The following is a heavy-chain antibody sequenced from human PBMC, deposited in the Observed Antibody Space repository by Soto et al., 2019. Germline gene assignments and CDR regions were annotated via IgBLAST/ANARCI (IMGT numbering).Heavy chain of an antibody. D-gene: IGHD1-1*01. CDR2: ISYDGINE. Sequence: QVQLVESGGGVVQPGRSLRLSCAASGFTFSSYGMHWVRQAPGKGLEWVAVISYDGINEYYADSVKGRFTISRDNSKNTLYLQMNSLRAEDTAVYYCAKSVYNWNDGFFDYWGQGTLVTVSS. CDR3: AKSVYNWNDGFFDY. V-gene: IGHV3-30*18. J-gene: IGHJ4*02. CDR1: GFTFSSYG.